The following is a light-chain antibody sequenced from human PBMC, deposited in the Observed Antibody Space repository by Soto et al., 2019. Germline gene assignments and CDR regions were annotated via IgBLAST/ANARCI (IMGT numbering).Light chain of an antibody. CDR2: GAS. CDR1: QSVSSN. V-gene: IGKV3-15*01. J-gene: IGKJ1*01. CDR3: QQYNNWPPWT. Sequence: EIVMTQSPATLSASPGERATLSCRASQSVSSNLAWYQQKPDQAPRLLIYGASTRATGIPARFSGSGSGTEFTLTISSLQSEDFAVYYCQQYNNWPPWTFGQGTKVEIK.